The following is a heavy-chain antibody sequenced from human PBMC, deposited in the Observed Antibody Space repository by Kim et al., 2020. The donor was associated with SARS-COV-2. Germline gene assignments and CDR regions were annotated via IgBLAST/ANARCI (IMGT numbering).Heavy chain of an antibody. D-gene: IGHD3-16*01. J-gene: IGHJ4*02. V-gene: IGHV1-24*01. CDR1: GYTLSEMS. CDR2: FDREDGQT. CDR3: GAPLGDRLPFYL. Sequence: ASVKVSCKVSGYTLSEMSMHWVRQAPGEGLQWMGGFDREDGQTTYAQPFQARLTLTEDTSTDTAYMDLSSLRSDDTAVYYCGAPLGDRLPFYLWGQGTLVTVSS.